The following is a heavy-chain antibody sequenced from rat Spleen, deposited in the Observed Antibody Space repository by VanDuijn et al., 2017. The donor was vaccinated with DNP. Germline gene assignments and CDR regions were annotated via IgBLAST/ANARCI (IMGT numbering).Heavy chain of an antibody. V-gene: IGHV5-7*01. CDR2: INYDGRNT. D-gene: IGHD1-11*01. Sequence: EVQLVQSGGGLVQPGGSMKLSCAASGFNFNTYDMAWVRLAPKKGLEWVANINYDGRNTYYRDSVKGRFTISRDNAKSTLYLQMDSLRSEDTATYFCATGVYGGYEDWFAYWGLGTLVTVSS. J-gene: IGHJ3*01. CDR1: GFNFNTYD. CDR3: ATGVYGGYEDWFAY.